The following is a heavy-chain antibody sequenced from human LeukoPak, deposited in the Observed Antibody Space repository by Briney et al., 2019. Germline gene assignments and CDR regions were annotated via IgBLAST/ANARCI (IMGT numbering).Heavy chain of an antibody. CDR2: INPSGGST. J-gene: IGHJ4*02. CDR1: GYTFTSYG. CDR3: ARGVTIFGVAPGY. D-gene: IGHD3-3*01. Sequence: ASVKVSCKASGYTFTSYGISWVRQAPGQGLEWMGIINPSGGSTSYAQKFQGRVTMTRDTSTSTVYMELSSLRSEDTAVYYCARGVTIFGVAPGYWGQGTLVTVSS. V-gene: IGHV1-46*01.